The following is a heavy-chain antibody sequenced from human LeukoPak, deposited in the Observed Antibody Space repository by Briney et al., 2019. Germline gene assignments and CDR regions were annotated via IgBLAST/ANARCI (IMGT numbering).Heavy chain of an antibody. V-gene: IGHV3-21*01. CDR3: ARVRSISVLRFSEWLDP. CDR2: ISSSSSYI. D-gene: IGHD3-3*01. Sequence: GGSLRLSCAASGFTFSSYSMNWVRQAPGKGLEWVSSISSSSSYIYYADSVKGRFTISRDNAKNSLYLQMNSLRAEDTAVYYCARVRSISVLRFSEWLDPWGQGTLVTVSS. J-gene: IGHJ5*02. CDR1: GFTFSSYS.